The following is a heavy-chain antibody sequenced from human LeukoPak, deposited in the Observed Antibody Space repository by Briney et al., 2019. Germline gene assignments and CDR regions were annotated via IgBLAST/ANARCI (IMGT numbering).Heavy chain of an antibody. D-gene: IGHD3-10*01. CDR3: AKSRFLKASFDH. V-gene: IGHV3-9*03. Sequence: GRSLRLSCAASGFTFDDYAMHWVRQAPGKGLEWVSGISWNSGSIGYADSVKGRFTISRDNAKNSLYLQMNSLRAEDMALYYCAKSRFLKASFDHWGQGTLVTVSS. J-gene: IGHJ4*02. CDR2: ISWNSGSI. CDR1: GFTFDDYA.